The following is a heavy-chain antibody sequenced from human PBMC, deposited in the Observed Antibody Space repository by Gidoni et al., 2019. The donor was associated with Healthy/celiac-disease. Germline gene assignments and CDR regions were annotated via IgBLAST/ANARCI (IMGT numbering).Heavy chain of an antibody. J-gene: IGHJ4*02. CDR1: GYTFPGYD. Sequence: QAPLVQSGAEVKKPGASVKVSCTAYGYTFPGYDMHWVRQAPGKGLEWMGRVNPNSGGTNYAQKFQGRVTMTRDTSISTAYMELSRLRSDDTAVYYCARGHQWLVMDYWGQGTLVTVSS. CDR2: VNPNSGGT. CDR3: ARGHQWLVMDY. V-gene: IGHV1-2*06. D-gene: IGHD6-19*01.